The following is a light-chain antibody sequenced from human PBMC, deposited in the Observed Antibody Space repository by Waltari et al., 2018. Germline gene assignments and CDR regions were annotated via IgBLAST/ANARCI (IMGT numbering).Light chain of an antibody. Sequence: EIVMTQSPATLSVSPGERATLSCRASQSVSSNLACYQQKPGQAPRLLIYGASTRATGIPARFSGSGSGTEFTLTISSLQSEDCAVYYCQQYNNWPPYTFGQGTKLEIK. CDR1: QSVSSN. V-gene: IGKV3-15*01. CDR3: QQYNNWPPYT. CDR2: GAS. J-gene: IGKJ2*01.